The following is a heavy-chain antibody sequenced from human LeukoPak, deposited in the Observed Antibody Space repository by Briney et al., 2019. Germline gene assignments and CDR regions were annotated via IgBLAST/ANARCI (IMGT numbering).Heavy chain of an antibody. D-gene: IGHD6-6*01. CDR3: ARTLYSTSSLFDY. Sequence: SETLSLTCTVSGGSISNYYWNWIRQPPGKGLEWLGYIYYSGITNYNPSLKSRVTMSLDTSKNQFSLKLTSVTAAGTAVYYCARTLYSTSSLFDYWGQGTLVTVSS. J-gene: IGHJ4*02. V-gene: IGHV4-59*08. CDR2: IYYSGIT. CDR1: GGSISNYY.